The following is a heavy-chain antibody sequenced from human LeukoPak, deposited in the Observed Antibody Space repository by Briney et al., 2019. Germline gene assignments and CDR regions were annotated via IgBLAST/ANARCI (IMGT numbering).Heavy chain of an antibody. J-gene: IGHJ4*02. D-gene: IGHD2-15*01. V-gene: IGHV4-59*01. CDR1: GGSISSYY. CDR2: IYYSGST. CDR3: ARAYCSGGSCPNFDY. Sequence: PSETLSLTCTVSGGSISSYYWSWIRQPPGKGLEWIGYIYYSGSTNYNPSLKSRVTISVDASKNQFSLKLSSVTAADTAVYYCARAYCSGGSCPNFDYWGQGTLVTVSS.